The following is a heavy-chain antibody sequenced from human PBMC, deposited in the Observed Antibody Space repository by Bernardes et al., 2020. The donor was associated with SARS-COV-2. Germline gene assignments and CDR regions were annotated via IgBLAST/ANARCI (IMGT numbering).Heavy chain of an antibody. CDR3: ARFGSRRGGGWFDP. Sequence: SETLSLTCTVSGGSISSYYWSWIRQPPGKGLEWIGYIYYSGSTNYNPSLKSRVTISVDTSKNQFSLKLSSVTAADTAVYYCARFGSRRGGGWFDPWGQGTLVTVSS. CDR1: GGSISSYY. V-gene: IGHV4-59*01. J-gene: IGHJ5*02. D-gene: IGHD2-15*01. CDR2: IYYSGST.